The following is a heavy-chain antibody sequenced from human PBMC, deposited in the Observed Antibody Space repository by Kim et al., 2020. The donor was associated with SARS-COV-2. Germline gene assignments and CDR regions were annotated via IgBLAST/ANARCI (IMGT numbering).Heavy chain of an antibody. D-gene: IGHD2-2*01. Sequence: GGSLRLSCAASGYMFSAYGMNWVRRAPGKGLEWVASLSSSGVDTDYADSVRGRFIISRDNSKDTLYLQMNILRAEDTAVYYCAKRTRTPRMNKFYYYGMDVWGQGTTVIVS. J-gene: IGHJ6*02. CDR1: GYMFSAYG. CDR2: LSSSGVDT. V-gene: IGHV3-23*01. CDR3: AKRTRTPRMNKFYYYGMDV.